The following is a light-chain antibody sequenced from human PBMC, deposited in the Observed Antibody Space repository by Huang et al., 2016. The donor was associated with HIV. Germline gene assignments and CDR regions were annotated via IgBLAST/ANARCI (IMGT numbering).Light chain of an antibody. CDR2: ATS. J-gene: IGKJ2*01. Sequence: EIVLTQSPATLSLSPGDRVTLSYRASQSVSSYFAWYQQKPGQAPRLLIYATSNRATGVPARFSGSGSGTDFTLTISSLEPEDFANYYCQQRISWPPSYTFGQGTKVEI. V-gene: IGKV3-11*01. CDR1: QSVSSY. CDR3: QQRISWPPSYT.